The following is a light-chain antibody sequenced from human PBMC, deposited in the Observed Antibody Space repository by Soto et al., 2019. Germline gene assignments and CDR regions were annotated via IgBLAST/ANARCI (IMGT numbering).Light chain of an antibody. CDR1: RSTIGSNT. V-gene: IGLV1-44*01. J-gene: IGLJ1*01. CDR3: AASDDYLPV. Sequence: QPVLAQPPSASGTPGQRVTISCSGSRSTIGSNTVNWYQQLPGTAPQLLIHTNTQRPSGVPDRFSASKSGTSASLTISGLQSEDEAVYYCAASDDYLPVFGSGTKVTVL. CDR2: TNT.